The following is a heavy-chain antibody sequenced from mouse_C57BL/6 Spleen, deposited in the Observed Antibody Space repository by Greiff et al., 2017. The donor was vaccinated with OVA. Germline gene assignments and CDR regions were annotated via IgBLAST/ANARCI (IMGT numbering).Heavy chain of an antibody. D-gene: IGHD2-2*01. Sequence: QVQLKQPGAELVRPGSSVKLSCKASGYTFTSYWMHWVKQRPIQGLEWIGNIDPSDSETHYNQKFKDKATLTVDKSSSTAYMQLSSLTSEDSAVYYGARTGATMVTAYAMDYWGQGTSVTVSS. J-gene: IGHJ4*01. CDR1: GYTFTSYW. CDR3: ARTGATMVTAYAMDY. CDR2: IDPSDSET. V-gene: IGHV1-52*01.